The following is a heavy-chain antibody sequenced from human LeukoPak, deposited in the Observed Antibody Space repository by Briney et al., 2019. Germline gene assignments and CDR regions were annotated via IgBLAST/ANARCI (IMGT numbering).Heavy chain of an antibody. Sequence: GRSLRLSCAASGFTFNTYGMHWVRQTPGKGLEWVAVISSDGSHNYYADSVKGRFTISRDNSKNTLYLQMNSLRAEDTAVYYCAKGGYSYGFADFWGQGTLVTVSS. CDR1: GFTFNTYG. CDR3: AKGGYSYGFADF. V-gene: IGHV3-30*18. D-gene: IGHD5-18*01. J-gene: IGHJ4*02. CDR2: ISSDGSHN.